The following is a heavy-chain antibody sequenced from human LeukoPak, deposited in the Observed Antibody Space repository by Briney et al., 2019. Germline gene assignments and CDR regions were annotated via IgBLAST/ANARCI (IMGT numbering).Heavy chain of an antibody. CDR2: ISSSGSTI. J-gene: IGHJ4*02. CDR3: ARMGGYDVSY. D-gene: IGHD5-12*01. V-gene: IGHV3-11*01. CDR1: GFTFSNAW. Sequence: TGGSLRLSCAASGFTFSNAWMSWVRQAPGKGPEWVSYISSSGSTIYYADSVKGRFTISRDNAKNSLYLQMNSLRAEDTAVYYCARMGGYDVSYWGQGTLVTVSS.